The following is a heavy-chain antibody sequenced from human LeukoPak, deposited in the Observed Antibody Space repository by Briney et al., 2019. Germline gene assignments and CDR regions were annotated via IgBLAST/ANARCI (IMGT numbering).Heavy chain of an antibody. Sequence: PGGSLRLSCAASGFTFSSYAMHWVRQAPGKGLEWVAVISYDGSNKYYADSVKGRFTISRDNSKNTLYLQMNSLRAEDTAVYYCARDDTLEQTLILFLYYGMDVWGQGTTVTVSS. J-gene: IGHJ6*02. CDR3: ARDDTLEQTLILFLYYGMDV. D-gene: IGHD1-1*01. V-gene: IGHV3-30-3*01. CDR2: ISYDGSNK. CDR1: GFTFSSYA.